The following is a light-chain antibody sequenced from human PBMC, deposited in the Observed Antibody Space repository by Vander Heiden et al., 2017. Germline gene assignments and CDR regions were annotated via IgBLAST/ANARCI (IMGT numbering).Light chain of an antibody. V-gene: IGKV4-1*01. CDR2: WAS. Sequence: DILMTQTPASLSVSLGERATINCKSSQSVLYSSNNKNYLAWYQQKPGQPPKLLIYWASTRESGVPDRFSGSGSGTDFTLTISSLQAEDVAVYYCQQYYSHPYTFGQGTKLEIK. J-gene: IGKJ2*01. CDR1: QSVLYSSNNKNY. CDR3: QQYYSHPYT.